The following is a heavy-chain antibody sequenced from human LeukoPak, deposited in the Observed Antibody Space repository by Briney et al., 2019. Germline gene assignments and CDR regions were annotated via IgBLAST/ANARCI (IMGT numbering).Heavy chain of an antibody. CDR1: GFTFSSYS. CDR2: ISSSSRYI. D-gene: IGHD4-17*01. Sequence: PGGSLRLSCAASGFTFSSYSMNWVRQAPGKGLEWVSSISSSSRYIYYADSVKGRFTISRDNAKNSLYLQMNSLRAEDTAVYYCARGSPSYGDYLIDYWGQGTLVTVSS. J-gene: IGHJ4*02. V-gene: IGHV3-21*01. CDR3: ARGSPSYGDYLIDY.